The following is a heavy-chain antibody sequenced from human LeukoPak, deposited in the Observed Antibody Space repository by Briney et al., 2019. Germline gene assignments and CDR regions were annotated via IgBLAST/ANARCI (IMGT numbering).Heavy chain of an antibody. V-gene: IGHV3-30*18. Sequence: GGSLRLSCAASGFTFSSYGMHWVRQAPGKGLEWVAVISYDGSNKYYADSVKGRFTISRDNSKNTLYLQMNSLRAEDTAVYYCAKDLVAAGKPDYWGQGTLVTVSS. J-gene: IGHJ4*02. CDR2: ISYDGSNK. CDR3: AKDLVAAGKPDY. CDR1: GFTFSSYG. D-gene: IGHD6-13*01.